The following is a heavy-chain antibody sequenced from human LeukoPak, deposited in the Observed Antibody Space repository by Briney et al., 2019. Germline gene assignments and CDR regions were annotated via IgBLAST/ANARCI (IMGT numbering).Heavy chain of an antibody. CDR1: GFTFSSYW. CDR3: ATTRYCGGSSCFYYFNS. D-gene: IGHD2-21*01. V-gene: IGHV3-72*01. CDR2: IRNTVNSYTT. J-gene: IGHJ4*02. Sequence: GGSLRLSCAASGFTFSSYWMSWVRQAPGKGLEWVGRIRNTVNSYTTEYAASVQGRFTISREDSKNSLYLQMNSLKTEDTAIYYCATTRYCGGSSCFYYFNSWGQGTLVTVSS.